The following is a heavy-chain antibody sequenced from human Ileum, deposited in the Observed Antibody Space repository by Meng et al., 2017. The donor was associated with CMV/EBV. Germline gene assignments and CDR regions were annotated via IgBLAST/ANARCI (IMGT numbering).Heavy chain of an antibody. CDR1: GYTFTTYG. V-gene: IGHV1-18*01. Sequence: ASVKVSCKASGYTFTTYGISWVRQAPGQGLEWMGWISGYNGTTDYAQKFQGRVTMTTDTSTNTVYLDLRSLRSDDTALYYCARDGYSSSSYDAFDIWGQGTMVTVSS. D-gene: IGHD6-6*01. CDR2: ISGYNGTT. J-gene: IGHJ3*02. CDR3: ARDGYSSSSYDAFDI.